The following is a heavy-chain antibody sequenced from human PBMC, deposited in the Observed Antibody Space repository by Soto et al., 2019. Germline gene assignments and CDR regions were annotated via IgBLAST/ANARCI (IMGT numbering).Heavy chain of an antibody. V-gene: IGHV4-39*01. CDR3: ARHLLGFFPNAMDV. J-gene: IGHJ6*02. CDR1: GGSISSSRYY. CDR2: VYYMGAT. D-gene: IGHD3-3*01. Sequence: PSETLSLTCTVSGGSISSSRYYWGWIRQPPGKGLEWVGSVYYMGATYYNPSLRSRVTVSVDMAKNQFSLNLNSVTAADTAVYYCARHLLGFFPNAMDVWGQGTTVTVSS.